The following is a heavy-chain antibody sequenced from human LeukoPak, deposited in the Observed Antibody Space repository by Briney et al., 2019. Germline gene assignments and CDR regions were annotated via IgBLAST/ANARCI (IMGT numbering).Heavy chain of an antibody. J-gene: IGHJ6*03. V-gene: IGHV3-48*03. D-gene: IGHD5-18*01. CDR1: GFTFSSYE. CDR3: AKDERGYSYDYGGLRYWRYYYYYMDV. CDR2: ISSSAGTI. Sequence: GSLRLSCAASGFTFSSYEMNWVRQAPGKGLEWVSYISSSAGTIYYADSVRGRFTISRDSSKNSLYLQMNSLRAEDTAVYYCAKDERGYSYDYGGLRYWRYYYYYMDVWGKGTTVTISS.